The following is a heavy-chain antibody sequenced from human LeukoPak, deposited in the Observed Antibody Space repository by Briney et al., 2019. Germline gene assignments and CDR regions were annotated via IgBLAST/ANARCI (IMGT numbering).Heavy chain of an antibody. CDR3: AKRTVGEGPPFDY. Sequence: PGGSLRLSCAASGFIFRNYAMTWVRQAPGKGLEWDSAVSGVGGSTYYADSVKGRFTISRDNSKSTLYLQMNSLSAEDTAVYYCAKRTVGEGPPFDYWGQGTLVTVSS. CDR2: VSGVGGST. J-gene: IGHJ4*02. V-gene: IGHV3-23*01. D-gene: IGHD3-16*01. CDR1: GFIFRNYA.